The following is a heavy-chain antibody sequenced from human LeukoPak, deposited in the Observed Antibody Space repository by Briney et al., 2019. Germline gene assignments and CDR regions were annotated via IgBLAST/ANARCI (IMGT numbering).Heavy chain of an antibody. J-gene: IGHJ4*02. Sequence: SGGSLRLSCAASGFTFSSYAMSWVRQAPGKGLEWVSAISGSGGSTYYADSVKGRFTISRDNSKNTLYLQMNSLRAEDTAVYYCTKEITMIVDYDYWGQGTLVTVSS. CDR2: ISGSGGST. CDR3: TKEITMIVDYDY. CDR1: GFTFSSYA. D-gene: IGHD3-22*01. V-gene: IGHV3-23*01.